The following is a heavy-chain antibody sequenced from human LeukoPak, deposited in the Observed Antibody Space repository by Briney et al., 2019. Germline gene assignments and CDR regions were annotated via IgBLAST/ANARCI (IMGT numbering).Heavy chain of an antibody. CDR1: GFTFSSYS. Sequence: GGSLRLSCAASGFTFSSYSMHCVRQAPGKGLEGISSTSSASAYRYYAVSVKGRFTISRDNAQNSLHLQMNSLRAEDSAVYYCTRGPTLIGVAGTWPLDDWGQGTLVTVSS. J-gene: IGHJ4*02. D-gene: IGHD6-19*01. CDR2: TSSASAYR. V-gene: IGHV3-21*01. CDR3: TRGPTLIGVAGTWPLDD.